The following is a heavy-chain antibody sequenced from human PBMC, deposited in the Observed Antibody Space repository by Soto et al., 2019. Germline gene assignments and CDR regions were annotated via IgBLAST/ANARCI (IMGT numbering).Heavy chain of an antibody. CDR1: GYSFTSYW. J-gene: IGHJ4*02. V-gene: IGHV5-51*01. Sequence: GESLKISCKGSGYSFTSYWIGWVRQMPGKGLEWMGIIYPGDSDTRYSPSFQGQVTISADKSISTAYLQWSSLKASDTAMYYCARHLHDYYDSSGYPDYWGQGTLVTVSS. CDR3: ARHLHDYYDSSGYPDY. CDR2: IYPGDSDT. D-gene: IGHD3-22*01.